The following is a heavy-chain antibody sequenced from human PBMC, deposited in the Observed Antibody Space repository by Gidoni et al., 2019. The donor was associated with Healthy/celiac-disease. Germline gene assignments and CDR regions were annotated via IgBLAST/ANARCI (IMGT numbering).Heavy chain of an antibody. CDR2: IKQDGSEK. D-gene: IGHD1-26*01. J-gene: IGHJ4*02. CDR3: ARVGETWELNY. V-gene: IGHV3-7*01. CDR1: GFTFSSYW. Sequence: LVQPGGSMRLSCAASGFTFSSYWMSWVRQAPGKGLEWVANIKQDGSEKYYVDSVKGRFTISRDNAKNSLYLQMNSLRAEDTAVYYCARVGETWELNYWGQGTLVTVSS.